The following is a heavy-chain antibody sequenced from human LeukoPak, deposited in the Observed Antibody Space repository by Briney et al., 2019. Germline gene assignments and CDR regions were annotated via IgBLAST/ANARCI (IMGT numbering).Heavy chain of an antibody. Sequence: GGSLRLSCAASGFTFSSYAMSWVRQAPGKRLEWVSAISGSGGSTYYADSGKGRFTISRDNSKKTLYLQMNSLRAEDTDVDYCAKDSSYDFRYFDYWGQGTLVTVSS. CDR2: ISGSGGST. CDR1: GFTFSSYA. V-gene: IGHV3-23*01. J-gene: IGHJ4*02. CDR3: AKDSSYDFRYFDY. D-gene: IGHD5-12*01.